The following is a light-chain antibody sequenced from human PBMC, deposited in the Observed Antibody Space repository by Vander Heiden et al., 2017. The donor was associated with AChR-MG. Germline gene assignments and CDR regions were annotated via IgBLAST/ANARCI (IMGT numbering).Light chain of an antibody. CDR3: QQYFSTSYT. J-gene: IGKJ2*01. Sequence: DIVMAQSPDSLAVSLGERATINCKSSQSVLYSPNNKSYLAWYQHKPGQPPRLLIYWASTRESGVPGRFSGSGSGTDFTLTISSLQAEDVAVYYCQQYFSTSYTFGQGTKLEIK. CDR1: QSVLYSPNNKSY. CDR2: WAS. V-gene: IGKV4-1*01.